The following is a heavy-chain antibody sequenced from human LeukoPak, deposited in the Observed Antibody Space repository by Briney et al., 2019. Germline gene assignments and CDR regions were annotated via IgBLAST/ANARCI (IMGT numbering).Heavy chain of an antibody. CDR3: VKEVVTTIPPL. J-gene: IGHJ4*02. CDR1: GFTLSNCA. Sequence: TGRSLRLSCAASGFTLSNCAMTWVRQAPGKGLEWVSGIDTKGTRTCYADSVKGRFTISRDNSKNTLFLQMNSLRAEDTAVYYCVKEVVTTIPPLWGQGTLVTVSS. CDR2: IDTKGTRT. D-gene: IGHD5-12*01. V-gene: IGHV3-23*01.